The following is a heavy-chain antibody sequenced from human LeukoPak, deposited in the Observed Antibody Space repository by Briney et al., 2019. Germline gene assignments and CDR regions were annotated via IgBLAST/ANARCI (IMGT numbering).Heavy chain of an antibody. CDR1: GFTFSSYW. CDR2: INSDGSST. J-gene: IGHJ4*02. Sequence: GGSLRLSCAASGFTFSSYWMHWVRQAPGKGLVWVSRINSDGSSTSYADSVKGRFTISRDNAKNTLYLQMNSLRAEDTAVYYCARWNSSGCPGLDYWGQGTLDTVSS. V-gene: IGHV3-74*01. CDR3: ARWNSSGCPGLDY. D-gene: IGHD6-19*01.